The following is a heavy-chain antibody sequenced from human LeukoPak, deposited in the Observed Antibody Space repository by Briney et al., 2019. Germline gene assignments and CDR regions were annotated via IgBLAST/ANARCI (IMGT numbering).Heavy chain of an antibody. J-gene: IGHJ5*02. CDR1: GYTFTGYY. CDR3: ARDMRQQLDWFDP. Sequence: ASVKVSCRASGYTFTGYYMHWVRQAPGQGLEWMGWINPNTGGTNYAQKFQGRVTMTRDTSISTAYMELGRLISDDTAMYYCARDMRQQLDWFDPWGQGTLVTVSS. V-gene: IGHV1-2*02. D-gene: IGHD6-13*01. CDR2: INPNTGGT.